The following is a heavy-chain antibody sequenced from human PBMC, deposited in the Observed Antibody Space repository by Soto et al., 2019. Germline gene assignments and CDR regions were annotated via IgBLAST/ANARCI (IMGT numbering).Heavy chain of an antibody. CDR1: GFSLSTSGVG. Sequence: QITLKESGPTLVKPTQTLTLTCTSSGFSLSTSGVGVGWIRQPPGKALEWLALIYWDDDKRYSPSLKSRLTITKDTSKNQVVLTMTNMDPVDTATYYCAHTIVATFEFDYWGQGTLVTVSS. J-gene: IGHJ4*02. CDR2: IYWDDDK. D-gene: IGHD5-12*01. CDR3: AHTIVATFEFDY. V-gene: IGHV2-5*02.